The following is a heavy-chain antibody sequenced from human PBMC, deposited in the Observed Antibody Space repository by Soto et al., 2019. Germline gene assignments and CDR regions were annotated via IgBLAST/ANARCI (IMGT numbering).Heavy chain of an antibody. D-gene: IGHD1-20*01. Sequence: GGSLRLSCAASGFTFSSYSMNWVRQAPGKGLEWVSSISSSSYIYYADSVKGRFTISRDNAKNSLYLQMNSLRAEDTAVYYCARGGDNWNYYYYMDVWGKGTTVTVSS. CDR3: ARGGDNWNYYYYMDV. J-gene: IGHJ6*03. V-gene: IGHV3-21*01. CDR2: ISSSSYI. CDR1: GFTFSSYS.